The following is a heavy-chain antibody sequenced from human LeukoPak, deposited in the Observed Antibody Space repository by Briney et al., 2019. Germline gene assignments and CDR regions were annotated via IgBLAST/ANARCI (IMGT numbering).Heavy chain of an antibody. J-gene: IGHJ4*02. D-gene: IGHD5-12*01. CDR2: LSTSGPT. CDR1: GGSISSYY. CDR3: ARDPRRGSSAYDCGFDY. V-gene: IGHV4-4*07. Sequence: PSETLSLTCTVSGGSISSYYWSWIRQSAGKGLEWIGRLSTSGPTNYNPSLKSRVTMSLDTSNNHFSLKLSSVTAADTAVYYCARDPRRGSSAYDCGFDYWGQGTLVTVSS.